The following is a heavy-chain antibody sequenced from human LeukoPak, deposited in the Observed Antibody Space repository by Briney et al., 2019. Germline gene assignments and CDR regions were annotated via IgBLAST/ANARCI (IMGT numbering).Heavy chain of an antibody. J-gene: IGHJ4*02. CDR3: ATLLGDFWSGYQEGIVDY. D-gene: IGHD3-3*01. CDR2: ISSSSSYI. V-gene: IGHV3-21*01. Sequence: GGSLRLSCAASGFTFSSYSMNWVRQAPGKGLEWVSSISSSSSYIYYADSVKGRFTISRDNAKNSLYLQMNSLRAEDTAVYYCATLLGDFWSGYQEGIVDYWGQGTLVTVSS. CDR1: GFTFSSYS.